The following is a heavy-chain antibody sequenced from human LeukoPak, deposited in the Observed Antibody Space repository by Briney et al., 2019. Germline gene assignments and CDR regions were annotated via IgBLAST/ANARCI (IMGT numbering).Heavy chain of an antibody. J-gene: IGHJ4*02. D-gene: IGHD5-12*01. CDR3: ARAIVATISDFDY. V-gene: IGHV4-39*07. CDR1: GGSFSSYY. Sequence: SETLSLTCAVYGGSFSSYYWGWIRQPPGKGLEWIGSIYYSGSTYYNPSLKSRVTISVDTSKNQFSLKLSSVTAADTAVYYCARAIVATISDFDYWGQGTLVTVSS. CDR2: IYYSGST.